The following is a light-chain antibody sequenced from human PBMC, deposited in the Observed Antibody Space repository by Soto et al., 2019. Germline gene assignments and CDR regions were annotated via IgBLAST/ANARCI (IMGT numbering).Light chain of an antibody. CDR1: QSVRSN. CDR2: GAY. Sequence: EIVMTQSPATLSVAPGERATLSCRASQSVRSNLAWYQQKPGQAPRLLIYGAYTRATGIPARFSGSGSGTAFTLTISSLQSEDFAVYYCQQYNNWWTFGQGTKVEIK. J-gene: IGKJ1*01. CDR3: QQYNNWWT. V-gene: IGKV3-15*01.